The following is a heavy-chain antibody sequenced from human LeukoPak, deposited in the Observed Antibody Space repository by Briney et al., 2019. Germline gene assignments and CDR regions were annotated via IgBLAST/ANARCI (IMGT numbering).Heavy chain of an antibody. CDR1: GGSISSSSYY. J-gene: IGHJ4*02. V-gene: IGHV4-39*07. Sequence: PSETLSLTCTVSGGSISSSSYYWGWIRQPPGKGLEWIGSIYYSGSTYYNPSLKSRVTISVDTSKNQFSLKLSSVTAADTAVYYCASALYSYGYFDYWGQGTLVTVSS. D-gene: IGHD5-18*01. CDR3: ASALYSYGYFDY. CDR2: IYYSGST.